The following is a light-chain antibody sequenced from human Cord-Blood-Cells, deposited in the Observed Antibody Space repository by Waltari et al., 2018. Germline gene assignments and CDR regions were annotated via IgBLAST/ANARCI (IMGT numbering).Light chain of an antibody. V-gene: IGLV6-57*02. CDR1: SGSLASNY. CDR3: QSYDSSNRWV. CDR2: EDN. Sequence: NFMLTQPHSVSESPGKTVTISCTGSSGSLASNYVQWSQQRPGSAPTTVIYEDNQRPSGVPDRFSGSIDSSSNSASLTISGLKTEDEADYYCQSYDSSNRWVFGGGTKLTVL. J-gene: IGLJ3*02.